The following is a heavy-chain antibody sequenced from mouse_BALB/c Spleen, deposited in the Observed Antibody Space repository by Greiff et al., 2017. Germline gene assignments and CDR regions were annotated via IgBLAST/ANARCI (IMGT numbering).Heavy chain of an antibody. CDR2: IDPANGNT. D-gene: IGHD1-1*01. Sequence: VQLQQSGAELVKPGASVKLSCTASGFNIKDTYMHWVKQRPEQGLEWIGRIDPANGNTKYDPKFQGKATITADTSSNTAYLQLSSLTSEDTAVYYCNALLRGDYWGQGTTLTVSS. CDR1: GFNIKDTY. CDR3: NALLRGDY. V-gene: IGHV14-3*02. J-gene: IGHJ2*01.